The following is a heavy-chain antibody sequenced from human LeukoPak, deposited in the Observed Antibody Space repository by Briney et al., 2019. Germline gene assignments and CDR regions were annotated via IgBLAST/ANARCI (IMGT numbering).Heavy chain of an antibody. J-gene: IGHJ4*02. CDR3: AREGIWQQLDGYYFDY. CDR1: GFTFSDYY. CDR2: ISSSGNTI. V-gene: IGHV3-11*04. Sequence: GGSLGLSCAASGFTFSDYYMSWIRQAPGKRLEWVSYISSSGNTIYYADSVKGRFTISRDNAKNSLCLQMNSLRAEDTAVYYCAREGIWQQLDGYYFDYWGQGTLVTVSS. D-gene: IGHD6-13*01.